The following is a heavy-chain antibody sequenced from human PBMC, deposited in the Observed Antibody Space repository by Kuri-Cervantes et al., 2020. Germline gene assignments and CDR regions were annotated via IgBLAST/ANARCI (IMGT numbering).Heavy chain of an antibody. CDR3: ARQDCSGGSCYSGSIDY. V-gene: IGHV1-69*06. CDR2: IIPIFGTA. J-gene: IGHJ4*02. D-gene: IGHD2-15*01. Sequence: SVKVSCKASGGTFSSYAISWVRQAPGQGLEWMGGIIPIFGTANYAQKFQGRVTITADKSTSTAYMELSSLRSEDTAVYYCARQDCSGGSCYSGSIDYWGQGTLVTVSS. CDR1: GGTFSSYA.